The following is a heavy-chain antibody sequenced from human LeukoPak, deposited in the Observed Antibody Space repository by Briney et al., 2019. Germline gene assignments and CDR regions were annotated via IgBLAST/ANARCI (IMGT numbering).Heavy chain of an antibody. CDR3: ARGQDMILGLGGPSLDH. CDR2: INPSGSA. D-gene: IGHD3/OR15-3a*01. CDR1: GGSFTDHY. Sequence: SETLSLTCAVSGGSFTDHYGIWIRRPPGKGLEWIGEINPSGSAYYNPSLKSRVAISVDASKNQFSLTVISVTAADTAVYFCARGQDMILGLGGPSLDHWGQGNLVTVSS. V-gene: IGHV4-34*01. J-gene: IGHJ4*02.